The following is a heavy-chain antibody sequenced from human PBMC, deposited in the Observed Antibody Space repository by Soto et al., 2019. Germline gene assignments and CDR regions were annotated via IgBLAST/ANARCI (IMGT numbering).Heavy chain of an antibody. CDR2: ISYDGSNK. CDR1: GFTFSSYA. Sequence: QVQLVESGGGVVQPGRSLRLSCAASGFTFSSYAMHWVRQAPGKGLEWVAVISYDGSNKYYADSVKGRFTISRDNSTNTPYLQMTSLRAEDPAVYNCARDSYRSSWYEGDYYYYGMDLWGQGPTVTVSS. V-gene: IGHV3-30-3*01. J-gene: IGHJ6*02. D-gene: IGHD6-13*01. CDR3: ARDSYRSSWYEGDYYYYGMDL.